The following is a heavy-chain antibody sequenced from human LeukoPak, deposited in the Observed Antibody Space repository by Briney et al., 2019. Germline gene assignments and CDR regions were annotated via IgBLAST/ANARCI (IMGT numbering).Heavy chain of an antibody. CDR1: GYTFTSYD. Sequence: ASVKVSCKASGYTFTSYDINWVRQATGQGREWVGWMNPNSGNTGYAQKFQGRVTMTRNTSISTAYMELSSLRSEDTAVYYCARGLGGYFDWLLYYYYYGMDVWGQGTTVTVSS. D-gene: IGHD3-9*01. CDR2: MNPNSGNT. V-gene: IGHV1-8*01. J-gene: IGHJ6*02. CDR3: ARGLGGYFDWLLYYYYYGMDV.